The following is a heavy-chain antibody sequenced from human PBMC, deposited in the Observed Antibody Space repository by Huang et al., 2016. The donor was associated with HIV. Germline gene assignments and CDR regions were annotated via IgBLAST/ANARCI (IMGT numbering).Heavy chain of an antibody. CDR3: TKDRGQCTSINCYFRGMDV. J-gene: IGHJ6*02. D-gene: IGHD2-2*01. Sequence: HLLESGGGVVQPGRSLRLSCAASGFTFNPYGMHWVRQAPGKGLEWVAMIPYEDNNKEYSDFAKGRFNISRDNAKNTVSLEMNDLRPDDTAMYYCTKDRGQCTSINCYFRGMDVWGQGTRVTVSS. CDR1: GFTFNPYG. CDR2: IPYEDNNK. V-gene: IGHV3-30*18.